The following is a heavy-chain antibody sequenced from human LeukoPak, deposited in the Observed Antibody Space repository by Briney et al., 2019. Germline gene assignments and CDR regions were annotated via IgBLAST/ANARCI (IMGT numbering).Heavy chain of an antibody. CDR3: ARDGVPRGMDV. Sequence: SETLSLTCAVYGGSFSGYYWSWIRQPPGKGLEWIGEINHSGSTNYNPSLKSQVTISVDTSKNQFSLKLSSVTAADTAVYYCARDGVPRGMDVWGKGTTVTVSS. J-gene: IGHJ6*04. CDR1: GGSFSGYY. V-gene: IGHV4-34*01. D-gene: IGHD5-24*01. CDR2: INHSGST.